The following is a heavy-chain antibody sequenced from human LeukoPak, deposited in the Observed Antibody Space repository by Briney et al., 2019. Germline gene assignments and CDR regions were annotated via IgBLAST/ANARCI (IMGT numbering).Heavy chain of an antibody. CDR1: GGPINNYY. CDR3: ARYDRSGYSLEL. CDR2: IYYTGTT. Sequence: SETLSLTCTVSGGPINNYYWSWIRQPPGKGLEWIGYIYYTGTTKTNPPLKSRVTMSVDTSGSQLSLRLSSVSAADTAVYYCARYDRSGYSLELWGQGTLVTVSS. J-gene: IGHJ4*02. D-gene: IGHD3-22*01. V-gene: IGHV4-59*01.